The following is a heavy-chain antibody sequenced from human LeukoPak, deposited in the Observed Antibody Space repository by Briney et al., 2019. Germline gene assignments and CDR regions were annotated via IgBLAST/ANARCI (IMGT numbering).Heavy chain of an antibody. CDR3: ARRFPWYFDL. J-gene: IGHJ2*01. V-gene: IGHV4-59*12. Sequence: PSETLSLTCTVSSGSISKYYWSWIRQSPGKGLEWIGYIYYSGSTTYNPSLKSRVTMSVDMSKNQLSLKLSSVTAADTAVYYCARRFPWYFDLWGRDPLVGVSS. CDR2: IYYSGST. CDR1: SGSISKYY.